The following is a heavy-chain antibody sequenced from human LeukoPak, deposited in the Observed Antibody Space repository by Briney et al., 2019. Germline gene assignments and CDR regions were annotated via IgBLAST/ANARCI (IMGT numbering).Heavy chain of an antibody. CDR1: GYTFTSYG. CDR3: ARDSITGTHFDY. D-gene: IGHD1-20*01. J-gene: IGHJ4*02. Sequence: ASVKVSCKASGYTFTSYGISWVRQAPGQGLEWMGWISAYNGNTNYVQKLQGRVTMTTDTSTSTAYMELRSLRSDDTAVYYCARDSITGTHFDYWGQGTLVTVSS. CDR2: ISAYNGNT. V-gene: IGHV1-18*01.